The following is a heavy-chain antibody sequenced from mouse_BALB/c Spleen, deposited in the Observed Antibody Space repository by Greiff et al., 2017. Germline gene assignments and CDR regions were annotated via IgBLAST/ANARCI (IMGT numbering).Heavy chain of an antibody. CDR2: IRNKANGYTT. D-gene: IGHD2-4*01. CDR1: GFTFTDYY. V-gene: IGHV7-3*02. Sequence: EVHLVESGGGLVQPGGSLRLSCATSGFTFTDYYMSWVRQPPGKALEWLGFIRNKANGYTTEYSASVKGRFTISRDNSQSILYLQMNTLRAEDSATYYCARDLLYDYDVHYYAMDYWGQGTSVTVSS. J-gene: IGHJ4*01. CDR3: ARDLLYDYDVHYYAMDY.